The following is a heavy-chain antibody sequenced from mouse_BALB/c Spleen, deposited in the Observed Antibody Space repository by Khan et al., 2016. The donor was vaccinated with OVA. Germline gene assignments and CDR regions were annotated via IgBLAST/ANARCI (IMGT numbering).Heavy chain of an antibody. CDR3: TRDGISEFTY. D-gene: IGHD2-3*01. CDR2: ISTYYGNI. CDR1: GYTIADSG. Sequence: VQLQQSGPEPVRPGASVKISCKGSGYTIADSGMHWVRQSHAQSLEWIGVISTYYGNIKSNQKFEGRATMTVDKSSSTAYLELARLTSEDSAVYFCTRDGISEFTYWGQGTLVTVSA. J-gene: IGHJ3*01. V-gene: IGHV1S137*01.